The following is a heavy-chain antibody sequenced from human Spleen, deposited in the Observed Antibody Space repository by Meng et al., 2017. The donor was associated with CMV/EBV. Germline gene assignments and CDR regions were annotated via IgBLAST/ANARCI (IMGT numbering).Heavy chain of an antibody. CDR3: ACKGYVYEDDAFDI. D-gene: IGHD2/OR15-2a*01. CDR2: ISSSSSYI. CDR1: GFTFSPYS. J-gene: IGHJ3*02. V-gene: IGHV3-21*01. Sequence: GGSLRLSCAASGFTFSPYSVNWVRQAPGKGLEWVSSISSSSSYIYYADSVKGRFTISRDNAKNSLYLQMNSLRAEDTAVYYCACKGYVYEDDAFDIWGQGTMVTVSS.